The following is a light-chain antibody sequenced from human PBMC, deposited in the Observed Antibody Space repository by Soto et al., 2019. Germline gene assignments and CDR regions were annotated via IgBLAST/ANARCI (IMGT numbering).Light chain of an antibody. CDR2: DVS. CDR1: SSDVGGYNY. Sequence: QSVLTQPASVSGSPGQSMTISCTGTSSDVGGYNYVSWYQQHPGKAPKLMIYDVSNRPSGGSNRFSGSKSGNTASLTISGLQAEDEADYYCSSYTSSSTLCVFGTGTKVTVL. V-gene: IGLV2-14*01. J-gene: IGLJ1*01. CDR3: SSYTSSSTLCV.